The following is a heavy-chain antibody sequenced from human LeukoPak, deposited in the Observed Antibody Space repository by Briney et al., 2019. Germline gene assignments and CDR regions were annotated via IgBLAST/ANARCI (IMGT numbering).Heavy chain of an antibody. CDR1: GGSISSSSYY. J-gene: IGHJ4*02. CDR2: TYYSGST. CDR3: AREGDYYDSSGYLYFDY. D-gene: IGHD3-22*01. Sequence: SETLSLTCTVSGGSISSSSYYWGWIRQPPGKGLEWIGYTYYSGSTYYNPSLKSRVTISVDTSKNQFSLKLSSVTAADTAVYYCAREGDYYDSSGYLYFDYWGQGTLVTVSS. V-gene: IGHV4-31*03.